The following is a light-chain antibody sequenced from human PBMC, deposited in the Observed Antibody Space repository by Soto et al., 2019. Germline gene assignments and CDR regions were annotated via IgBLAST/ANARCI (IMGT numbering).Light chain of an antibody. J-gene: IGKJ1*01. CDR2: AAS. CDR1: QSISSY. Sequence: DIRMTPSPSSLSASVGERVTITCLASQSISSYVNWYQQKPGKVPKLLIYAASSLQGGVPSRFSGSGSGTDFTLTISSLQPEDFATYYCQQSFRAPLTVGQGTKVDIK. V-gene: IGKV1-39*01. CDR3: QQSFRAPLT.